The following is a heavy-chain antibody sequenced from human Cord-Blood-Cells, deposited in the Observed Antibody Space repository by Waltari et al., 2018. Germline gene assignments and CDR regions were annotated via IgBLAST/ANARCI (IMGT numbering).Heavy chain of an antibody. V-gene: IGHV4-34*01. CDR2: INHSGST. CDR3: ARFDY. J-gene: IGHJ4*02. Sequence: QVQLQQWGAGLLKPSETLSLTCAVYVGSFSGYYWSWSRQPPGKGLEWIGEINHSGSTNYNPSLKSRVTISVDTSKNQFSLKLSSVTAADTAVYYCARFDYWGQGTLVTVSS. CDR1: VGSFSGYY.